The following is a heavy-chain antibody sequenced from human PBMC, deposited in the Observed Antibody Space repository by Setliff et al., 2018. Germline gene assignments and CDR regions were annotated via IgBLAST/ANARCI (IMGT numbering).Heavy chain of an antibody. Sequence: GGSLRLSCVASGFTFSSHGMTWVRLAPGKGLEWISYISTSSSTIYYVDSVKGRFTISRDNANQSLYLQMNSLRAEDTAAYYCARLALTGYDSSGYYYALEYYYYMDVWGKGTTVTVSS. CDR3: ARLALTGYDSSGYYYALEYYYYMDV. CDR1: GFTFSSHG. J-gene: IGHJ6*03. CDR2: ISTSSSTI. D-gene: IGHD3-22*01. V-gene: IGHV3-48*01.